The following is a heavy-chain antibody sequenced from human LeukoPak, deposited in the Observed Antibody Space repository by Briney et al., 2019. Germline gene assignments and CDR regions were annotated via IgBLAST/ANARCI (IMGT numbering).Heavy chain of an antibody. V-gene: IGHV4-39*07. Sequence: SETLSLTCTVSGGSVSRSPYYWGWIRQPPGKGLEWIGNIYYSGSTYYNPSLKSRVTISVDTSKNQFSLKVTSVTAADTAVYYCARDIGGAGYWGQGTLVTVSS. CDR2: IYYSGST. D-gene: IGHD6-19*01. CDR1: GGSVSRSPYY. J-gene: IGHJ4*02. CDR3: ARDIGGAGY.